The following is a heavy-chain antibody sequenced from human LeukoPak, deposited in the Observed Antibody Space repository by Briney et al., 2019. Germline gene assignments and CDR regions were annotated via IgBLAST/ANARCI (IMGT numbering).Heavy chain of an antibody. J-gene: IGHJ4*02. D-gene: IGHD3-3*01. V-gene: IGHV5-51*01. CDR3: ARRIDLSFDS. CDR2: IYPGDSDT. CDR1: GYSFTNYW. Sequence: GESLKISCKGFGYSFTNYWIAWGRQMPGKGLEWLGIIYPGDSDTRYSPSFQGQVTFSADKSINTAYLQWSSLKASDTAIYFCARRIDLSFDSWGQGTLVTVSS.